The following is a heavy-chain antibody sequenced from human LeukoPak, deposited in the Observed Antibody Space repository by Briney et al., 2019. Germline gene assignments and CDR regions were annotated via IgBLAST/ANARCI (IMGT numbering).Heavy chain of an antibody. D-gene: IGHD6-13*01. CDR1: GATISRGSW. J-gene: IGHJ5*02. CDR3: AREEGSSSSWYGGTWFDP. V-gene: IGHV4-4*02. Sequence: SGTLSLTCAVSGATISRGSWWSWVRQPPGKGLEWIGEFSHSGITNFNPSLKSRVTISVDKSRNQLSLNLISVTAADTAVYYCAREEGSSSSWYGGTWFDPWGRGTLVTVSS. CDR2: FSHSGIT.